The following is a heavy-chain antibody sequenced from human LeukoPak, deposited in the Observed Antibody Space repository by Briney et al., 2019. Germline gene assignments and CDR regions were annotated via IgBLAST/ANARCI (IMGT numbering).Heavy chain of an antibody. CDR3: ARVRGIRFLEWLLGAGGFDP. D-gene: IGHD3-3*01. V-gene: IGHV4-59*01. Sequence: PSETLSLTCTVSGDSISSYYWNWIRQPPGKGLEWIGYIYYSGNTNYNPSLKSRVTISVDTSKNQFSLKLSSVTAADTAVYYCARVRGIRFLEWLLGAGGFDPWGQGTLVTVSS. CDR2: IYYSGNT. J-gene: IGHJ5*02. CDR1: GDSISSYY.